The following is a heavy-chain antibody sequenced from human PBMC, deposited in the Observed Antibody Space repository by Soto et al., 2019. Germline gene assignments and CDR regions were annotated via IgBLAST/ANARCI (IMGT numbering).Heavy chain of an antibody. D-gene: IGHD3-22*01. CDR1: GFTFRSYG. V-gene: IGHV3-30*03. CDR2: VSKDGSNQ. CDR3: ALPYYYDGSGYLGN. J-gene: IGHJ4*02. Sequence: PGGSLRLSCAASGFTFRSYGMHWVRLSPGKGLEWVALVSKDGSNQYYSDSVKGRFTISRDNAKNMFYLQMNSLRAEDTAVYYCALPYYYDGSGYLGNWGQGTPVTVSS.